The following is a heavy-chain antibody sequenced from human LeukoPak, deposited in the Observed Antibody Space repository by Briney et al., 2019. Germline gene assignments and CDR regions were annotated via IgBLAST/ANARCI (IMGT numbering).Heavy chain of an antibody. Sequence: ASVKVSFKASGYTFIDYYIHWVRQAPGQGLEWVGWINPNSGGTNYAEKFQGGVTMTRDTSINTAYMEMSRLRSDDTAVYYCAKSVTGSGHYSLDHWGQGTLVTVSS. V-gene: IGHV1-2*02. CDR2: INPNSGGT. CDR3: AKSVTGSGHYSLDH. D-gene: IGHD6-19*01. J-gene: IGHJ4*02. CDR1: GYTFIDYY.